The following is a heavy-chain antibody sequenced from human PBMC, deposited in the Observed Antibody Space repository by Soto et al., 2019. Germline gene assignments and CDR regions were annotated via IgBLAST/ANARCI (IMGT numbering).Heavy chain of an antibody. CDR2: ISAYNGNT. D-gene: IGHD6-19*01. Sequence: QVPLVQSGAEVKKPGASVKVSCKASGYTFTSYGISWVRQAPGQGLEGMGWISAYNGNTKYAQKRQGRVTMTTDTTTSTAYMEVRSLRSDDKAVYYCARNLAVGLVDYWGQGTLVTVSS. CDR3: ARNLAVGLVDY. J-gene: IGHJ4*02. V-gene: IGHV1-18*01. CDR1: GYTFTSYG.